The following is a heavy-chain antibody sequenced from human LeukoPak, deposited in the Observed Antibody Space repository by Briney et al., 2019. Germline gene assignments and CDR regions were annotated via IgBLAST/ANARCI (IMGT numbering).Heavy chain of an antibody. J-gene: IGHJ3*02. CDR3: AKADYYDSSGYRAFDI. CDR2: ISGSGGST. CDR1: GFSFSSYA. D-gene: IGHD3-22*01. V-gene: IGHV3-23*01. Sequence: AGGSLRLSCAASGFSFSSYAMSWVRQAPGKGLEWVSAISGSGGSTYYADSVKGRFTISRDNSKNTLYLQMNSLRAEDTAVYYCAKADYYDSSGYRAFDIWGQGTMVTVSS.